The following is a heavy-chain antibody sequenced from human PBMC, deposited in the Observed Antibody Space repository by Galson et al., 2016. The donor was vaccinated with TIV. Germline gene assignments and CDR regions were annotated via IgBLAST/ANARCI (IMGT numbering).Heavy chain of an antibody. D-gene: IGHD2/OR15-2a*01. V-gene: IGHV1-69*13. CDR2: LIPMFGIT. CDR3: ARSNSYNFYYMAV. Sequence: SVKVSCKASGVIFNSYAISWVRQAPGQGLEWMGGLIPMFGITNYAQRFQGRVTITADGSTSTAYMELSSLRSEDTAVYYCARSNSYNFYYMAVWGQGTTVTVSS. J-gene: IGHJ6*03. CDR1: GVIFNSYA.